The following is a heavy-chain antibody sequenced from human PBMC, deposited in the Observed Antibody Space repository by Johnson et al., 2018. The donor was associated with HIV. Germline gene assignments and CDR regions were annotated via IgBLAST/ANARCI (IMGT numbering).Heavy chain of an antibody. J-gene: IGHJ3*02. D-gene: IGHD5-12*01. CDR3: ARGGYVPAFDI. CDR1: GFTFSSYW. CDR2: IYSGGST. Sequence: VQLVESGGGLVQPGGSLRLSCAASGFTFSSYWMSWVRQAPGKGLEWVSVIYSGGSTYYADSVKGRFTISRDNSKNTLYLQRSSLRTEDTAVYYCARGGYVPAFDIWGQGTKGTFSS. V-gene: IGHV3-66*01.